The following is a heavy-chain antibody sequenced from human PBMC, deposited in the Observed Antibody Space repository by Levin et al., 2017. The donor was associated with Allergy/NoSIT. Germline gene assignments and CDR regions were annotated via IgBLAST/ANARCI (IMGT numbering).Heavy chain of an antibody. V-gene: IGHV5-51*01. Sequence: PGESLKISCQGSGYSFTSYWIGWVRQMPGKGLEWMGIIYPGDSDTRYSPSFQGQVTISADKSISTAYLQWSSLTASDTAIYYWARRGTRDYYYYMDVWGKGTTVTVSS. D-gene: IGHD1-1*01. CDR2: IYPGDSDT. J-gene: IGHJ6*03. CDR3: ARRGTRDYYYYMDV. CDR1: GYSFTSYW.